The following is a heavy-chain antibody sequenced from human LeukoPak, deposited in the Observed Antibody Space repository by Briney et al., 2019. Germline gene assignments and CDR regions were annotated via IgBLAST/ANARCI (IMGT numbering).Heavy chain of an antibody. CDR2: IIPILGIA. CDR3: ARSAFRGTHFDY. J-gene: IGHJ4*02. V-gene: IGHV1-69*04. D-gene: IGHD1-26*01. CDR1: GGTFSSYA. Sequence: SVTVSCKASGGTFSSYAISWVRQAPGQGLEWMGRIIPILGIANYAQKFQGRVTITADKSTSTPYMELSSLRSEDTAVYYCARSAFRGTHFDYWGQGTLVTVSS.